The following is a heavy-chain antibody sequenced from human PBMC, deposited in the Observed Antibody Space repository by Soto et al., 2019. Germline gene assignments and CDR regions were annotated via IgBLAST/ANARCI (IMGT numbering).Heavy chain of an antibody. V-gene: IGHV4-39*01. J-gene: IGHJ6*02. CDR2: IYYSGST. D-gene: IGHD3-10*01. Sequence: SETLSLTCTVSGGSISSSSYYWGWIRQPPGKGLEWIGSIYYSGSTYYNPSLKSRVTMSVDTSKNQFSLKLSSVTAADTAVYYCARHYMVRGVIKNYYYGMEVWGQGTTVTVS. CDR1: GGSISSSSYY. CDR3: ARHYMVRGVIKNYYYGMEV.